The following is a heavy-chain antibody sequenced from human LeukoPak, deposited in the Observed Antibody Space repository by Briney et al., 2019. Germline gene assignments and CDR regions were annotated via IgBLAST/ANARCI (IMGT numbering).Heavy chain of an antibody. Sequence: NRGESLKISCKGSGYSFTSYWIGWVRQMPGKGLEWMGIIYPGDSDTRYSPSFQGQVTISADKSISTAYLQWSSLKASDTAMYYCARRSSVTVTGYGMDVWGQGTTVTVSS. V-gene: IGHV5-51*01. CDR3: ARRSSVTVTGYGMDV. CDR1: GYSFTSYW. J-gene: IGHJ6*02. CDR2: IYPGDSDT. D-gene: IGHD4-17*01.